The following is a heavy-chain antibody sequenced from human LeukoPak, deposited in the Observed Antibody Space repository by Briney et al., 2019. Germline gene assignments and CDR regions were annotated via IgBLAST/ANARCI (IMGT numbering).Heavy chain of an antibody. CDR2: ISWNSGSI. CDR3: AKGYSSSSQGSKVGYFDY. J-gene: IGHJ4*02. CDR1: GFTFDDYA. D-gene: IGHD6-6*01. V-gene: IGHV3-9*01. Sequence: PGRSLRLSCAASGFTFDDYAMHWVRQAPGKGLGWVPGISWNSGSIGYADSVKGRFTISRDNAKNSLYLQMNSLRAEDTALYYCAKGYSSSSQGSKVGYFDYWGQGTLVTVSS.